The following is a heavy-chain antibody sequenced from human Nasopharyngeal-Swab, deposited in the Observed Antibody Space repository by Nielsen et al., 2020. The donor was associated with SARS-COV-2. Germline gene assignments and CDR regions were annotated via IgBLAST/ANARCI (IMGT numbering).Heavy chain of an antibody. CDR1: GYSISSGYY. J-gene: IGHJ4*02. Sequence: SGTLSLTCTVSGYSISSGYYWGWIRQPPGKGLEWIASIYHSGNTYYNPSLKSRVTISVDTSKNQFSLKLNSVTAADTALYFCVHLWLPGFWGQGTLVTVSS. CDR3: VHLWLPGF. D-gene: IGHD2-21*01. CDR2: IYHSGNT. V-gene: IGHV4-38-2*02.